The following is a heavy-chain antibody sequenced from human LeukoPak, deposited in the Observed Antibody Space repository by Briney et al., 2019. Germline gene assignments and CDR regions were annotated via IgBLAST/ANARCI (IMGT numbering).Heavy chain of an antibody. Sequence: GASVKVSCTASGYTFTSYGISWVRQAPGQGLEWMGWISAYNGNTNYAQKLQGRVTMTTDTSTSTAYMELRSLRSDDTAVYYCARGYYYGSGNYLSYYMDVWGKGTTVTVSS. D-gene: IGHD3-10*01. V-gene: IGHV1-18*01. CDR1: GYTFTSYG. J-gene: IGHJ6*03. CDR2: ISAYNGNT. CDR3: ARGYYYGSGNYLSYYMDV.